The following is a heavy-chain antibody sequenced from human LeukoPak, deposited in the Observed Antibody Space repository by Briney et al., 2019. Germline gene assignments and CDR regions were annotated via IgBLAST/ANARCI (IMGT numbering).Heavy chain of an antibody. D-gene: IGHD3-16*01. CDR1: GGSFSGYY. CDR3: ARGGGLDV. J-gene: IGHJ6*02. V-gene: IGHV3-7*03. Sequence: ETLSLTCAVYGGSFSGYYWSWIRQPPGKGLEWVASINHNGNVNYYVDSVKGRFTISRDNAKNSLYLQMSNLRAEDTAVYFCARGGGLDVWGQGATVTVSS. CDR2: INHNGNVN.